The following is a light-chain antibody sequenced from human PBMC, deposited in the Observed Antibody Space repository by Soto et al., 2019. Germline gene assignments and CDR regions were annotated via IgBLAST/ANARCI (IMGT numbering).Light chain of an antibody. CDR3: QQYGPSGT. V-gene: IGKV3-20*01. CDR1: QSVSSSY. Sequence: EIVLTQSPGTLSLAPGERYALSCMASQSVSSSYLAWYQQKPGQAPRLLIYGASNRATGIPDRFSGSGSGTDFTLTISRLEPEDFAVYYCQQYGPSGTFGPGTQVEIK. J-gene: IGKJ4*02. CDR2: GAS.